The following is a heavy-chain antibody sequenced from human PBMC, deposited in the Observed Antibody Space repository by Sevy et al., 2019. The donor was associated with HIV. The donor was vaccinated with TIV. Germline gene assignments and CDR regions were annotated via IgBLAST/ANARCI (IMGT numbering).Heavy chain of an antibody. CDR2: LSFGCGEI. J-gene: IGHJ4*02. D-gene: IGHD2-8*01. Sequence: GGSLRLSCAASEFTFSKYSMSWVRQPPGKGLEWVSTLSFGCGEINYADSVKGRFTISRDNSKSSVYLQMNNLRPEDTAVYYCAREGCTKPHDYSGQGTLVTVSS. V-gene: IGHV3-23*01. CDR1: EFTFSKYS. CDR3: AREGCTKPHDY.